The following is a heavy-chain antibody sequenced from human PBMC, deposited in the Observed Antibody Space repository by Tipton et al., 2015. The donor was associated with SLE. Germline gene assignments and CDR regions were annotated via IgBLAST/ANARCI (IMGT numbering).Heavy chain of an antibody. CDR3: ARESPLCNSGACYLLDY. J-gene: IGHJ4*02. Sequence: SLRLSCAASGLTVNGHPMHWFRRAPGKGLEGVAVLYYDGTNADYADSVKGRFTISRDNSKNTLYLQMNSLTVEDTAVYYCARESPLCNSGACYLLDYWGQGTLVTVSS. CDR2: LYYDGTNA. CDR1: GLTVNGHP. V-gene: IGHV3-33*01. D-gene: IGHD2-21*02.